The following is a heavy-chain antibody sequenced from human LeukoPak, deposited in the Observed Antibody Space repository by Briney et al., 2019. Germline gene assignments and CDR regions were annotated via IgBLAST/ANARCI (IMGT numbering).Heavy chain of an antibody. D-gene: IGHD6-19*01. CDR1: GYTFTGYY. Sequence: ASVKVSCKASGYTFTGYYMHWVRQAPGQGLEWMGWINPNSGGTNYAQKFQGRVTMTRDTSISTAYMELSRLRSDDTAVYYCARAHRGSPYSSNFDYWGQGTLVTVSS. V-gene: IGHV1-2*02. CDR3: ARAHRGSPYSSNFDY. J-gene: IGHJ4*02. CDR2: INPNSGGT.